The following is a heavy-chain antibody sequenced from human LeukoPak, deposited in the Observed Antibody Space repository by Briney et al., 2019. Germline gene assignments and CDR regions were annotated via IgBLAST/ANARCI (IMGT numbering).Heavy chain of an antibody. CDR3: AKGGGYEAQYYYYYLDV. Sequence: PGGSLRLSCAASGFTFISYGMYWVRQAPGKGLESVAFIRYDGSNKYYADSVKGRFTVSRDNSKNTLYLQMKSLRAEATAVYYCAKGGGYEAQYYYYYLDVWGKGTTVTISS. CDR2: IRYDGSNK. D-gene: IGHD5-12*01. J-gene: IGHJ6*03. V-gene: IGHV3-30*02. CDR1: GFTFISYG.